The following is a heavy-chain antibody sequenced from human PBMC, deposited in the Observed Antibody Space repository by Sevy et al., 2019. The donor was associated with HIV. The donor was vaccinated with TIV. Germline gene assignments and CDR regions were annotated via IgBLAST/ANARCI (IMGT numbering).Heavy chain of an antibody. D-gene: IGHD2-21*01. CDR3: ARELWPGDY. CDR2: INQDGSQK. CDR1: GFTFSDYF. Sequence: GGSLRLSCAASGFTFSDYFMGWVRQAPGRGLEWVANINQDGSQKNYVDSVKGRFTISRDNAKNSLYLQMNRLRVDDTAVYYCARELWPGDYWGQGTLVNVSS. J-gene: IGHJ4*02. V-gene: IGHV3-7*01.